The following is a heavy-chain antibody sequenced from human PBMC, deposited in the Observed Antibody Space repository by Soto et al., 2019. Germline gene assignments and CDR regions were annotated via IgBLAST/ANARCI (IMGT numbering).Heavy chain of an antibody. CDR1: GGTFSSYT. J-gene: IGHJ4*02. D-gene: IGHD1-26*01. V-gene: IGHV1-18*01. CDR3: ARDGGSYYPSNY. CDR2: IIPNHGNT. Sequence: ASVKVSCKGSGGTFSSYTISWVRQAPGQGLEWMGRIIPNHGNTNYAQKLQGRVTMTTDTSTSTAYMELRSLRSDDTAVYYCARDGGSYYPSNYWGQGTLVTVSS.